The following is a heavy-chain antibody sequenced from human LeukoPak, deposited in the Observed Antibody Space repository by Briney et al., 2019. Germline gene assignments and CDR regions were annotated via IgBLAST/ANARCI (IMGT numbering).Heavy chain of an antibody. CDR3: AREGGRAAAAGPTYFDY. V-gene: IGHV6-1*01. CDR1: GDSVSSNSAA. J-gene: IGHJ4*02. CDR2: TYYRSKWYN. D-gene: IGHD6-13*01. Sequence: SQTISLTCAISGDSVSSNSAAWNWIRQSPSRGLEWLGRTYYRSKWYNDYAVSVKSRITINPDTSKNQFSLQLNSVTPEDTAVYYCAREGGRAAAAGPTYFDYWGQGTLVTVSS.